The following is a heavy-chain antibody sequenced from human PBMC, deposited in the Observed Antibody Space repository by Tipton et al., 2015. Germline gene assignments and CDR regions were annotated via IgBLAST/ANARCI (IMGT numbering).Heavy chain of an antibody. J-gene: IGHJ2*01. V-gene: IGHV4-39*01. CDR2: IYYSGNT. CDR1: GGSISSSSYY. Sequence: TLSLTCTVSGGSISSSSYYWGWIRQPPGKGLEWIGPIYYSGNTYYNPSLKSRVTISVDTTKNQFSLKLSSATAADTASYYCGRVSGRSGWERDYRFIDLWGRGTLVTVSS. D-gene: IGHD6-19*01. CDR3: GRVSGRSGWERDYRFIDL.